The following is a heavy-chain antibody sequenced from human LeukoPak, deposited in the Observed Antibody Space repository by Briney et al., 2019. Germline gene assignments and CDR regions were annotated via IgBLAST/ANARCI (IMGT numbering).Heavy chain of an antibody. V-gene: IGHV3-23*01. J-gene: IGHJ5*02. CDR2: ISGSGGDT. CDR3: AKDKPSAAGFNWFDP. Sequence: GGSLRLSCAASGFTFSNYAMSWVRQAPGKGLEWVSGISGSGGDTYYADSVKGRFTISRDNSKNTLYLQMNSLRAEDTAVYYCAKDKPSAAGFNWFDPWGQGTLVTVSS. D-gene: IGHD6-13*01. CDR1: GFTFSNYA.